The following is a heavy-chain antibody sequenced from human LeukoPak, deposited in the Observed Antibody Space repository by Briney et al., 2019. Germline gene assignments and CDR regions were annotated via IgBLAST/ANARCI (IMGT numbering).Heavy chain of an antibody. J-gene: IGHJ6*03. CDR2: IYYSGSI. D-gene: IGHD6-13*01. CDR1: GGSISSSSYY. CDR3: ARASSSPYYYYMDV. V-gene: IGHV4-39*07. Sequence: PSETLSLTCTVSGGSISSSSYYWGWIRQPPGKGLEWIGSIYYSGSIYYNPSLKSRVTISVDTSKNQFSLKLSSVTAADTAVYYCARASSSPYYYYMDVWGKGTTVTVSS.